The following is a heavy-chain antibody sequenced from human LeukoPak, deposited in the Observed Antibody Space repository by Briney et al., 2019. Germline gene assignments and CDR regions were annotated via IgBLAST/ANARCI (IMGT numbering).Heavy chain of an antibody. CDR3: ARDLIAAAGTLGGDDY. Sequence: GGSLRLSCAASGFTFSSYSMNWVRQAPGKGLEWVSYISSSSSTIYYADSVKGRFTISRDNAKNSLYLQMNSLRAEDTAVYYCARDLIAAAGTLGGDDYWGQGTLVTVSS. V-gene: IGHV3-48*01. D-gene: IGHD6-13*01. J-gene: IGHJ4*02. CDR1: GFTFSSYS. CDR2: ISSSSSTI.